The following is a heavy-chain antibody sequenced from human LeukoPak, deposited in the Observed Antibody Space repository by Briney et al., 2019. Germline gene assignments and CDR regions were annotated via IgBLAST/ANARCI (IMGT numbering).Heavy chain of an antibody. J-gene: IGHJ4*02. V-gene: IGHV3-53*01. D-gene: IGHD5-12*01. CDR3: ARNSGYDLPFDY. CDR1: GFTVSSNY. Sequence: GGSLRLSCAASGFTVSSNYMTWVRQAPGKGLEWVSVIYSGGSTYYADSVKGRFTISGDNSKNTLSLQMNSLRAEDTAVYYCARNSGYDLPFDYWGQGTLVTVSS. CDR2: IYSGGST.